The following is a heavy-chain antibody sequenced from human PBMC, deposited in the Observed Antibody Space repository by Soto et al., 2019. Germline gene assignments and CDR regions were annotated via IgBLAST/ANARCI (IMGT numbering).Heavy chain of an antibody. D-gene: IGHD6-13*01. J-gene: IGHJ6*02. Sequence: ASVEVSCKXSGYTFTSYGISWVRQAPGQGLEWMGWISAYNGNTNYAQKLQGRVTMTTDTSTSTAYMELRSLRSDDTAVYYCARGVTAAGTLAMDVWGQGTTVTSP. CDR2: ISAYNGNT. V-gene: IGHV1-18*01. CDR3: ARGVTAAGTLAMDV. CDR1: GYTFTSYG.